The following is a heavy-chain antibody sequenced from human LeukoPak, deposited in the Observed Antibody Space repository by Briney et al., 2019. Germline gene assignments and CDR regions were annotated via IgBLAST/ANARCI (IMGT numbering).Heavy chain of an antibody. D-gene: IGHD6-13*01. Sequence: GGSLRLSCAASGFTFSSYSMNWVRQAPGKGLEWVSSISSSSSYIYYADSVKGRFTISRDNAKNSLYLQMNSLRAEDTAVYYCARDIGIAAAGIRGGDYWGQGTLVTVSS. V-gene: IGHV3-21*01. CDR3: ARDIGIAAAGIRGGDY. J-gene: IGHJ4*02. CDR2: ISSSSSYI. CDR1: GFTFSSYS.